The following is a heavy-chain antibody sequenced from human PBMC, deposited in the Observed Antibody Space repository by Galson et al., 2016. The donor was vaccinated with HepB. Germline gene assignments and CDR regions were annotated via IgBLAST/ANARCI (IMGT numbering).Heavy chain of an antibody. CDR2: ISSHSHYT. CDR3: ARGRFGAL. CDR1: GFAFSDYY. D-gene: IGHD3-10*01. Sequence: SLRLSCAASGFAFSDYYMSWIRQAPGKGLEWVSYISSHSHYTDYSNSVKGRFTISRDNAQNSVYLRMSSLRVEDTAVYYCARGRFGALWGQGTLVTVSS. V-gene: IGHV3-11*06. J-gene: IGHJ4*02.